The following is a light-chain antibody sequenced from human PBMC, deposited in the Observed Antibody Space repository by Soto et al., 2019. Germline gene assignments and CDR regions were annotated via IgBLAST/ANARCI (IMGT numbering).Light chain of an antibody. CDR1: QSVSTN. V-gene: IGKV3-15*01. CDR2: GTS. Sequence: EIVMTQSPATLSESPGERATLSCRASQSVSTNLAWYQQKPGQAPRLLIYGTSTRATGIPARFSGSGSGTEFTLTISSLQSEDFSLYYCQQYNNWPLTFGGGTKVDIK. CDR3: QQYNNWPLT. J-gene: IGKJ4*01.